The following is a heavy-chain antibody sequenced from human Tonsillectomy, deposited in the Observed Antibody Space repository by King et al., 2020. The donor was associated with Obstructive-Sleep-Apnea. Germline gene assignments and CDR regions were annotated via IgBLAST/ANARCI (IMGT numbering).Heavy chain of an antibody. CDR3: ARDSVDGDWFDP. CDR2: IYYSGNT. CDR1: GGSISSYY. D-gene: IGHD2-15*01. J-gene: IGHJ5*02. Sequence: QLQESGPGLVKPSETLSLTCTVSGGSISSYYWSWIRQPPGKGLEWIGYIYYSGNTNYNPSLKSRVTISVDTSKNQFSLKLSSVTAADTAVYYCARDSVDGDWFDPWGQGTLVTVSS. V-gene: IGHV4-59*01.